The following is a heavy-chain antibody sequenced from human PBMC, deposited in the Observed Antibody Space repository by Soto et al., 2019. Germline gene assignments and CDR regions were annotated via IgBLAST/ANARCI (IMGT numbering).Heavy chain of an antibody. CDR3: TTEPTTVTAQAFDI. J-gene: IGHJ3*02. CDR2: IKSKTDGGTT. D-gene: IGHD4-17*01. Sequence: PGRSLRLSCAASGFTFSNAWMSWVRQAPGKGLEWVGRIKSKTDGGTTDYAAPVKGRFTISRDDSKNTLYLQMNSLKTEDTTVYYCTTEPTTVTAQAFDIWGQGTMVIVSS. V-gene: IGHV3-15*01. CDR1: GFTFSNAW.